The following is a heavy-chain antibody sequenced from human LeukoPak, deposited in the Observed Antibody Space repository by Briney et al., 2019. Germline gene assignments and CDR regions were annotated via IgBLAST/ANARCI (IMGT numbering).Heavy chain of an antibody. CDR2: INWNGGST. Sequence: PGGSFRLSCTASGFTFDDYGMSWVRQAPGEGLEWVSGINWNGGSTGYADSVKGRFTISRDNAKNSLYLQMNSLRAEDTALYYCARDGRDGYSPFDYWGQGTLVTGSS. J-gene: IGHJ4*02. V-gene: IGHV3-20*04. D-gene: IGHD5-24*01. CDR3: ARDGRDGYSPFDY. CDR1: GFTFDDYG.